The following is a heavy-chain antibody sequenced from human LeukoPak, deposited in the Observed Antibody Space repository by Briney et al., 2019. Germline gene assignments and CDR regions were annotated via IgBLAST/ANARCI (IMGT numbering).Heavy chain of an antibody. Sequence: PSETLSLTCTVSGGSISSHYWSWIRQPPGKGLEWIGYIHYIGTTNYNPSLKSRVTISVDTSKNQFSPKLISVTAADTAVYYCARSAYFGSAFDYWGQGNLVTVSS. CDR2: IHYIGTT. CDR3: ARSAYFGSAFDY. D-gene: IGHD3-10*01. CDR1: GGSISSHY. J-gene: IGHJ4*02. V-gene: IGHV4-59*11.